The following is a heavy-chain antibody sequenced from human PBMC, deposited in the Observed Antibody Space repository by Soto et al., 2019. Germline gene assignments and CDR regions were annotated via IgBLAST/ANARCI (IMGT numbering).Heavy chain of an antibody. CDR2: ISGSGGST. V-gene: IGHV3-23*01. Sequence: GGSLRLSCAASGFTFSSYAMSWVRQAPGKGLEWVSAISGSGGSTYYADSVKGRFTISRDNSKNTLYLQMNSLRAEDTAVYYCAKSKKVDTGAYYGSAVVRGYYYGMDVWGQGTTVTVSS. CDR1: GFTFSSYA. D-gene: IGHD3-10*01. CDR3: AKSKKVDTGAYYGSAVVRGYYYGMDV. J-gene: IGHJ6*02.